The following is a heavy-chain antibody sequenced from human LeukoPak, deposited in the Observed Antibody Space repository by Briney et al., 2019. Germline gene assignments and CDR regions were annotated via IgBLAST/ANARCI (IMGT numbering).Heavy chain of an antibody. CDR3: ARRIKWPKFGIFGVVTAFFDY. CDR1: GYTFTSYD. Sequence: ASVKVSCKASGYTFTSYDINWVRQATGQGLEWMGWMNPNSGNTGYAQKFQGRVTMTRNTSISTAYMELSSLRSEDTAVYCCARRIKWPKFGIFGVVTAFFDYWGQGTLVTVSS. D-gene: IGHD3-3*01. J-gene: IGHJ4*02. V-gene: IGHV1-8*01. CDR2: MNPNSGNT.